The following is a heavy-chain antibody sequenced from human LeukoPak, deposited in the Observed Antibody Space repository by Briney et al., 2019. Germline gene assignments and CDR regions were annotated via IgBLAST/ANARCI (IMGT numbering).Heavy chain of an antibody. CDR2: IYPGGSDT. J-gene: IGHJ4*02. D-gene: IGHD3-9*01. CDR1: GYSFTTYW. Sequence: GESLKISCKGSGYSFTTYWLVWVRQMPGKGLEWMGIIYPGGSDTRYSPSFQGQVTISADKSISTAYLQWSSLKASDTAVYYCARQNYDILTGYYFVDYWGQGTLVTVSS. V-gene: IGHV5-51*01. CDR3: ARQNYDILTGYYFVDY.